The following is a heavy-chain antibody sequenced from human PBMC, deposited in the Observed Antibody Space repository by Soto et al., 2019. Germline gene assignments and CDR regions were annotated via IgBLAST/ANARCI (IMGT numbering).Heavy chain of an antibody. Sequence: QVQLVQSGAEVKKPGSSVKVSCKASGGTFSSYAISWVRQAPGQGLEWMGGIMPIFGTTNYAQKFQGRVTITADEXSSTADMELSSLRSEDTAVYYCASPPPHSYYYGMDVWGQGTTVTVSS. CDR2: IMPIFGTT. J-gene: IGHJ6*02. V-gene: IGHV1-69*12. CDR3: ASPPPHSYYYGMDV. CDR1: GGTFSSYA.